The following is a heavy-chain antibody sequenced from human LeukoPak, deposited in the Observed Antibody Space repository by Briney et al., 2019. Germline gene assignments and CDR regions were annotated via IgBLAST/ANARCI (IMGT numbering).Heavy chain of an antibody. J-gene: IGHJ6*03. CDR1: GFTFDDYG. D-gene: IGHD1-1*01. Sequence: PGGSLRFSCAASGFTFDDYGMSWVRQAPGKGLEWVSGINWNGGSTGYADSVKGRFTISRDNAKNSLYLQMNSLRAEDTALYYCARKKQLNYYYYYMDVWGKGTTVTVSS. CDR3: ARKKQLNYYYYYMDV. CDR2: INWNGGST. V-gene: IGHV3-20*04.